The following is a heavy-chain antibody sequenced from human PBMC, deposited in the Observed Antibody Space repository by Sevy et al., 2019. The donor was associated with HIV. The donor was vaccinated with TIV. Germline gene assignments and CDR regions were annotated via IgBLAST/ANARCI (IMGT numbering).Heavy chain of an antibody. CDR3: ARHCSGTSCSHAFDI. CDR1: GGSFSGYY. D-gene: IGHD2-2*01. Sequence: SETLSLTCAVYGGSFSGYYWSWIRQPPGKGLEWIGEINHSGGTNYNPSLKSRVTISVDTSKNQFSLKLSSVTAADTAVYYCARHCSGTSCSHAFDIWGQGTMVTV. CDR2: INHSGGT. V-gene: IGHV4-34*01. J-gene: IGHJ3*02.